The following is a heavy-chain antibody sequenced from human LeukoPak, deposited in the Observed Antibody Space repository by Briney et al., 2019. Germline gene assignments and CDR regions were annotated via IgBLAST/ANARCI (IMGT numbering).Heavy chain of an antibody. CDR3: ARLRVPAARPDAFDI. Sequence: ASVKVSCKASGYTFTGYYIDWVRQAPGQGLEWMGWITPNSGGTKYGQKFQGRVTMTRDTSISTAYMELSSLRSDDTAVYYCARLRVPAARPDAFDIWGQGTMVTVSS. V-gene: IGHV1-2*02. J-gene: IGHJ3*02. CDR1: GYTFTGYY. CDR2: ITPNSGGT. D-gene: IGHD2-2*01.